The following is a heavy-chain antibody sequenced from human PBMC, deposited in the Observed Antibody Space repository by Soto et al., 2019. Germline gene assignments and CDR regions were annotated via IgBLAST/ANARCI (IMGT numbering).Heavy chain of an antibody. J-gene: IGHJ4*02. D-gene: IGHD4-17*01. CDR3: ARTNDYGDYVLVY. V-gene: IGHV4-34*01. Sequence: SETLSLTCAVYGGSFSGYYWSWIRQSPGKGLEWIGEINHSGSTNYNPSLKSRVTISVDTSKNQFSLKLSSVTAADTAVYYCARTNDYGDYVLVYWGQGTLVTVYS. CDR2: INHSGST. CDR1: GGSFSGYY.